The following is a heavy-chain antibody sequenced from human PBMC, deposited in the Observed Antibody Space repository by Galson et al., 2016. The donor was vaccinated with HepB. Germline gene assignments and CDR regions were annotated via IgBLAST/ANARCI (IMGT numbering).Heavy chain of an antibody. CDR2: ISAHYGDT. Sequence: SVKVSCKASGYTFTDYGVSWVRQAPGQGLEWMGWISAHYGDTNHAEKFQGRVSMTTDSSTSTAYMELRSLRSDDTAVYFCARDRSPYCRDGSCVYRHGMDVWGQGTTVTVSS. V-gene: IGHV1-18*01. D-gene: IGHD2-15*01. CDR1: GYTFTDYG. J-gene: IGHJ6*02. CDR3: ARDRSPYCRDGSCVYRHGMDV.